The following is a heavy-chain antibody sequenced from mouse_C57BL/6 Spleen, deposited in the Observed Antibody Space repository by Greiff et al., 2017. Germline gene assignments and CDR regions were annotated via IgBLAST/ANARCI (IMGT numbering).Heavy chain of an antibody. J-gene: IGHJ4*01. V-gene: IGHV1-82*01. D-gene: IGHD2-12*01. CDR1: GYAFSSSW. CDR3: ARSYHSHY. Sequence: QVQLKQSGPELVKPGASVKISCKASGYAFSSSWMNWVKQRPGKGLEWIGRIYPGDGDTNYNGKFKGKATLTADISSSTAYMQLSSLTSEDSAVYFCARSYHSHYWGQGTSVTVSS. CDR2: IYPGDGDT.